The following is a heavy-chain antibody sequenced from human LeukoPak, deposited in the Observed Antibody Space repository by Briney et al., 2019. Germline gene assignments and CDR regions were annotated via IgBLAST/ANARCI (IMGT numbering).Heavy chain of an antibody. Sequence: ASVKVSCKASGYTFTNYYIHWVRRAPGQGVEWTGIINPNGGSASYAQKFQGRVTLTRDTSTSTVYMELTSLRSEDTAIYYCAREGPYSDSSRSRFDYWGQGTLVTVSS. J-gene: IGHJ4*02. CDR2: INPNGGSA. CDR1: GYTFTNYY. CDR3: AREGPYSDSSRSRFDY. D-gene: IGHD6-6*01. V-gene: IGHV1-46*01.